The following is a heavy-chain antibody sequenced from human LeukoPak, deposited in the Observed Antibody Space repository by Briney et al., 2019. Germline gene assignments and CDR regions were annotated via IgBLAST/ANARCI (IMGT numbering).Heavy chain of an antibody. J-gene: IGHJ4*02. V-gene: IGHV3-23*01. CDR2: ISGSGGST. CDR1: GFTFSSYA. D-gene: IGHD5-24*01. CDR3: AKTEGRWLQFGDTYYFDY. Sequence: GGFLRLSCAASGFTFSSYAMSWVRQAPGKGLEWVSAISGSGGSTYYADSVKGRFTISRDNSKNTLYLQMNSLRAEDTAVYYCAKTEGRWLQFGDTYYFDYWGRGTLVTVSS.